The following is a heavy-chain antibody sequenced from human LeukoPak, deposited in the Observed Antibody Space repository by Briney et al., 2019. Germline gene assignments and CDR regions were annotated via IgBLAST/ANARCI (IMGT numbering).Heavy chain of an antibody. J-gene: IGHJ5*02. CDR1: GYTFTSYY. CDR2: INPSGGST. D-gene: IGHD3-10*01. Sequence: ASVKVSCKASGYTFTSYYMHWVRQAPGQGLEWMGIINPSGGSTSYAQKFQGRVTMTRDTSTSTVYMELSSLRSEDTAVYYCARDRRYYYGSGSSGLFDPWGRGALVTVSS. V-gene: IGHV1-46*01. CDR3: ARDRRYYYGSGSSGLFDP.